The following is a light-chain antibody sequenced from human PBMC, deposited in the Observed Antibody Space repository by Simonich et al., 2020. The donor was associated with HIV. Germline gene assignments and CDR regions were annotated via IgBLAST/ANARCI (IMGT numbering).Light chain of an antibody. Sequence: EIVMTQSPATLSVSPGERATPSCRASQSVTSNLAWDQQKPGQAPRLLIYGASTRATGIPARFSGSGSGTEFTLTISSMQSEDFAVYYCQQYNYWLITFGQGTRLEIK. V-gene: IGKV3-15*01. CDR1: QSVTSN. CDR3: QQYNYWLIT. CDR2: GAS. J-gene: IGKJ5*01.